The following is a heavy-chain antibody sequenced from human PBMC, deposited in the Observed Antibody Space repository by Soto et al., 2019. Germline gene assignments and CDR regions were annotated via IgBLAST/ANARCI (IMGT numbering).Heavy chain of an antibody. Sequence: SETLSLTCTVSGASISYGGFSWSWIRQSPGKGLEWIGYISHLENTYLHPSFKSRLTMSIDRTRNRFSLKLSSVTAADMAVYYCARGGGYDSFDYWGQGVLVTVSS. CDR1: GASISYGGFS. J-gene: IGHJ4*02. CDR3: ARGGGYDSFDY. D-gene: IGHD5-12*01. CDR2: ISHLENT. V-gene: IGHV4-30-2*06.